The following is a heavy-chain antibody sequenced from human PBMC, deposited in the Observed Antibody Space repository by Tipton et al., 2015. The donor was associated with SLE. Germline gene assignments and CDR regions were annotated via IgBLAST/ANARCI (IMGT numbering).Heavy chain of an antibody. D-gene: IGHD6-6*01. CDR2: VYNSGTS. J-gene: IGHJ3*02. CDR1: GGSIGNNQ. Sequence: TLSLTCTVSGGSIGNNQWSWIRPPAGRGLEWIGRVYNSGTSRYNPSLKSRVVVAMDASKNQVSLKLRSVTAADTAVYYCARERWGLAARAQAFDIWGQGTKVTVSS. V-gene: IGHV4-4*07. CDR3: ARERWGLAARAQAFDI.